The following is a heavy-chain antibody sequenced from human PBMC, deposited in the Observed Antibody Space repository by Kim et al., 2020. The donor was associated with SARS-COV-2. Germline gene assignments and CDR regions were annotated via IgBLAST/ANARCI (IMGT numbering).Heavy chain of an antibody. V-gene: IGHV1-69*13. J-gene: IGHJ6*02. Sequence: SVKVSCKASGGTFSSYAISWVRQAPGQGLEWMGGIIPIFGTANYAQKFQGRVTITADESTSTAYMELSSLRSEDTAVYYCARDYGSGSSYYYYGMDVWGQGTTVTVSS. CDR2: IIPIFGTA. CDR1: GGTFSSYA. D-gene: IGHD3-10*01. CDR3: ARDYGSGSSYYYYGMDV.